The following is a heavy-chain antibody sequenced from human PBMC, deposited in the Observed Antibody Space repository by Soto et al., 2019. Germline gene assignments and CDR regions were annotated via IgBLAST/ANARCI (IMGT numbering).Heavy chain of an antibody. J-gene: IGHJ3*02. V-gene: IGHV5-51*07. CDR2: IYPGDSDT. D-gene: IGHD3-10*01. Sequence: EVQLLQSGAEVKKPGESLQISCEGSGYTFPTYWIGWMHQMPGKGLEWMGIIYPGDSDTRYSPSFQGQVTISADKSISTTYLQWNSLRASDTAMYYCARRLTLGSFNIWGQGTMVTVSS. CDR1: GYTFPTYW. CDR3: ARRLTLGSFNI.